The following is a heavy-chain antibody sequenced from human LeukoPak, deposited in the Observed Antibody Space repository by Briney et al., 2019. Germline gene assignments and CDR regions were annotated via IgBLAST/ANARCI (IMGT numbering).Heavy chain of an antibody. J-gene: IGHJ4*02. D-gene: IGHD3-22*01. V-gene: IGHV4-34*01. CDR3: ARGVVAPY. Sequence: SGTLSLTCAVYGGSFSGYYWSWIRQPPGKGLEWIGEINHSGSTNYNPSLKSRVTISVDTSKNQFSLKLSSVTAADTAVYYCARGVVAPYWGQGTLVTVSS. CDR1: GGSFSGYY. CDR2: INHSGST.